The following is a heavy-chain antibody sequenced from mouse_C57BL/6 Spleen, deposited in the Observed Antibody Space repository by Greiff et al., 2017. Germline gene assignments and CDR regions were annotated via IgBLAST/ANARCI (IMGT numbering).Heavy chain of an antibody. D-gene: IGHD2-5*01. CDR1: GYAFSSSW. J-gene: IGHJ2*01. CDR3: AKSYYSNYFDY. CDR2: IYPGDGDT. Sequence: QVQLQQSGPELVKPGASVKISCKASGYAFSSSWMTWVKQRPGKGLEWIGRIYPGDGDTNYNGKFKGKATLTADKSSSTAYMQLSSLTSEDASVYFCAKSYYSNYFDYRGQGTTLTAAS. V-gene: IGHV1-82*01.